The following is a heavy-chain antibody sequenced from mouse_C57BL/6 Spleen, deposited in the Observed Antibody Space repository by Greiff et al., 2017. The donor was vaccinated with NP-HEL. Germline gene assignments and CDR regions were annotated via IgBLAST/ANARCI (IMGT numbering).Heavy chain of an antibody. Sequence: VKLVESGAELVRPGASVKLSCKASGYTFTDYYINWVKQRPGQGLEWIARIYPGSGNTYYNEKFKGKATLTAEKSSSTAYMQLSSLTSEDSAVYFCARGLEGLFAYWGQGTLVTVSA. D-gene: IGHD2-2*01. CDR2: IYPGSGNT. CDR1: GYTFTDYY. CDR3: ARGLEGLFAY. J-gene: IGHJ3*01. V-gene: IGHV1-76*01.